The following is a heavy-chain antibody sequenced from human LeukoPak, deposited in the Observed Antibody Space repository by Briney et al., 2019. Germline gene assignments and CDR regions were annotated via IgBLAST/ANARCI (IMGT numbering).Heavy chain of an antibody. Sequence: SGGSLRLSCAASGFTFSTSWMNWVRQAPGKGLEWVANIKEDGSEEYYVDSVKGRFTISRDNAKNTLYLQMNSLRAEDTAVYYCARDGSLPDYWGQGTLVTVSS. J-gene: IGHJ4*02. CDR2: IKEDGSEE. V-gene: IGHV3-7*01. CDR3: ARDGSLPDY. CDR1: GFTFSTSW.